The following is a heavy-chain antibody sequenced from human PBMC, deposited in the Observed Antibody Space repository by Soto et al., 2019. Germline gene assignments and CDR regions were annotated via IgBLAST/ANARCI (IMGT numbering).Heavy chain of an antibody. CDR2: ISGSGGST. D-gene: IGHD4-17*01. J-gene: IGHJ6*02. CDR1: GFTFSSYA. Sequence: EVQLLESGGGLVQPGGSLRLSCAASGFTFSSYAMSWVRQAPGKGLAWVTAISGSGGSTYYADSVKGQYTSTRDKSTYTVYLRLNSLRAEDTAVYYCAKVFCTVTTVFYCYAYYGMDVWGQGTTVTVSS. CDR3: AKVFCTVTTVFYCYAYYGMDV. V-gene: IGHV3-23*01.